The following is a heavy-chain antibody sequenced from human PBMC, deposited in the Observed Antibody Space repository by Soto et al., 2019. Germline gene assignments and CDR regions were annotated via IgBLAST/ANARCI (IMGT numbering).Heavy chain of an antibody. CDR3: VTNRAAERYCFDC. V-gene: IGHV4-31*03. CDR1: GGSISSVGHY. J-gene: IGHJ4*02. D-gene: IGHD6-13*01. Sequence: QVQLQESGPGLVKPSQTLSLTCTVSGGSISSVGHYWTWMRQHPGKGLEWVGYIYYSGGTYYNPSLQSRPSISVDKSKNQFSLKLTSVTAADTAIYYCVTNRAAERYCFDCWGQGTPVTVSS. CDR2: IYYSGGT.